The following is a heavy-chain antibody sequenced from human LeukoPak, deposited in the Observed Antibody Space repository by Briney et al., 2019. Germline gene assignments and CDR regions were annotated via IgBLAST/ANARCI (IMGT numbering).Heavy chain of an antibody. Sequence: VGSLRLSCAASGFDFSSNWMHWVRHAPGQGLVWVSRIKGDGISTNYADSVKGRFTISRDIAKNTLYLQMNSLRAEDTGVYYCAKDHYWSIDYWGQGTLVTVSS. CDR2: IKGDGIST. V-gene: IGHV3-74*01. J-gene: IGHJ4*02. CDR1: GFDFSSNW. CDR3: AKDHYWSIDY. D-gene: IGHD3-3*01.